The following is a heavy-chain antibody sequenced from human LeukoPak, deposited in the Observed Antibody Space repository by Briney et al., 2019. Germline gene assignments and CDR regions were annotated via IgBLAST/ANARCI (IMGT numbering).Heavy chain of an antibody. J-gene: IGHJ6*03. V-gene: IGHV1-69*01. CDR1: GGTFSSYA. D-gene: IGHD2-21*01. CDR2: IIPIFGTA. Sequence: SVKVSCKASGGTFSSYAISWVRQAPGQGLEWMGGIIPIFGTANYAQKFQGRVTITADESTSTAYMELSSLRSEDTAVYYCARAYCGGDCYFGNYYYMDVWGKGTTVTVSS. CDR3: ARAYCGGDCYFGNYYYMDV.